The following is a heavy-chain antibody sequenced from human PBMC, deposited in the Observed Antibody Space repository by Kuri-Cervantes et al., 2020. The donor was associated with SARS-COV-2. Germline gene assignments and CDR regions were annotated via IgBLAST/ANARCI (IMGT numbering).Heavy chain of an antibody. CDR2: INHSGST. Sequence: GSLRLSCTVSGGSISSYYWSWIRQPPGKGLEWIGEINHSGSTNNNPSLKSRVTISVDTSKNQFSLKLSSVTAADTAVYYCARPGGFLDVWGKGTTVTVSS. D-gene: IGHD4-23*01. J-gene: IGHJ6*04. CDR3: ARPGGFLDV. V-gene: IGHV4-34*01. CDR1: GGSISSYY.